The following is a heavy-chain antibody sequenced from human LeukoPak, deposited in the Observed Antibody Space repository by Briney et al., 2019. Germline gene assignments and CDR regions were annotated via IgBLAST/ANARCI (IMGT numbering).Heavy chain of an antibody. CDR3: ATRGHCSSTSCYGPLLAFDI. J-gene: IGHJ3*02. D-gene: IGHD2-2*01. CDR1: GYTFTSYG. Sequence: ASAKVSCKASGYTFTSYGISWVRPAPGQGLEWMGWISAYNGNTNYAQKLQGRVTMTTDTSTSTAYMELRSLRSEDTAVYYCATRGHCSSTSCYGPLLAFDIWGQGTMVTVSS. CDR2: ISAYNGNT. V-gene: IGHV1-18*01.